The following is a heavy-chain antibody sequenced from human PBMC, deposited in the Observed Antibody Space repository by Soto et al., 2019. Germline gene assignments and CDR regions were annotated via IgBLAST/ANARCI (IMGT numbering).Heavy chain of an antibody. CDR2: MNPNSGNT. D-gene: IGHD3-10*01. CDR3: ARARLVVRGYYYYYGMDV. Sequence: QVQLVQSGAEVKKPGASVKVSCKASGYTFTSYDINWVRQATGQGLEWMGWMNPNSGNTGYAQKFQGRVTMTRNTSISTAYMALSSLRSEDTAVYYCARARLVVRGYYYYYGMDVWGQGTTVTVSS. CDR1: GYTFTSYD. V-gene: IGHV1-8*01. J-gene: IGHJ6*02.